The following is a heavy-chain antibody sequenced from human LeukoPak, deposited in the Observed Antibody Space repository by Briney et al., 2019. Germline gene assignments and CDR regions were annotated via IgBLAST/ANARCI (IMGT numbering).Heavy chain of an antibody. CDR3: ARETSQKGAHYMDV. D-gene: IGHD3-16*01. CDR1: GGSISSYY. CDR2: IYYSGST. Sequence: PSETLSLTCTVSGGSISSYYWSWIRQPPGKGLEWIGYIYYSGSTNYNPSLKSRVTISVDTSKNQFSLKLRSVTAADTAVYYCARETSQKGAHYMDVWGKGTTITISS. J-gene: IGHJ6*03. V-gene: IGHV4-59*01.